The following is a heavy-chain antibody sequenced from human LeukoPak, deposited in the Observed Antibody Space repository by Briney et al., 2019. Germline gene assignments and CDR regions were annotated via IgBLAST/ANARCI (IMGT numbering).Heavy chain of an antibody. Sequence: GGSLRLSCAASGFTFSSYSMNWVRQAPGKGLEWVSSISSSSSYIYYADSVKGRFTISRDNSKNTLYLQMNSLRAEDTAVYYCAKDRYIAAAAYWGQGTLVTVSS. D-gene: IGHD6-13*01. CDR3: AKDRYIAAAAY. J-gene: IGHJ4*02. V-gene: IGHV3-21*04. CDR1: GFTFSSYS. CDR2: ISSSSSYI.